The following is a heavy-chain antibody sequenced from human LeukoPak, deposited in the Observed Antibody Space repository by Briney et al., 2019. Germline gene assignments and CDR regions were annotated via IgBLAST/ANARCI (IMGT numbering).Heavy chain of an antibody. CDR2: ISGSGGST. Sequence: GGSLRLSCAASGFAFSSYAMNWVRQAPGKGLEWVSAISGSGGSTYYADSVKGRFTISRDNSKNTLYLQMNSLRAEDTAVYYCAKGLRNYYYYGMDVWGQGTTVTVSS. J-gene: IGHJ6*02. CDR1: GFAFSSYA. D-gene: IGHD4-17*01. CDR3: AKGLRNYYYYGMDV. V-gene: IGHV3-23*01.